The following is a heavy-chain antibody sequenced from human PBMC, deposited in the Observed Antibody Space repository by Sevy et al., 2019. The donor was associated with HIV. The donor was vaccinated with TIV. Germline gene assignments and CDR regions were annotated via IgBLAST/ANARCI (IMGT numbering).Heavy chain of an antibody. CDR2: FKSKGYGGTL. V-gene: IGHV3-49*04. Sequence: GGSLRLSCTASGFTFGDYAMNWVRQAPGKGLEWVAFFKSKGYGGTLDHAASVQGRFTISRDESKNIAYLQRNDLRIEETSVYYCTRWEGAHSIFDHWGQGALVTVSS. CDR3: TRWEGAHSIFDH. D-gene: IGHD1-26*01. CDR1: GFTFGDYA. J-gene: IGHJ4*02.